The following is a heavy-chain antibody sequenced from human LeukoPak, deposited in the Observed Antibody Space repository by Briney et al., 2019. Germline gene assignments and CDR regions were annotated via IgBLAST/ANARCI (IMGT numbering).Heavy chain of an antibody. CDR2: FDPEDGET. J-gene: IGHJ4*02. Sequence: GASVKVSCKVSGYTLTELSMHWVRQAPGKGLEWMGGFDPEDGETMYAQKFQGRVTMTEDTSTDTAYMELSSLRSKDTAVYYCARVDYGVNLTPLFDYWGQGTLVTVSS. V-gene: IGHV1-24*01. CDR1: GYTLTELS. CDR3: ARVDYGVNLTPLFDY. D-gene: IGHD4-23*01.